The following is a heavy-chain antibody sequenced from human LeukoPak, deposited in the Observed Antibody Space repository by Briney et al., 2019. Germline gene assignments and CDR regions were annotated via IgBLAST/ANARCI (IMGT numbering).Heavy chain of an antibody. Sequence: ASVKVSCKASGYTFTSYGISWVRQAPGQGLEWMGWISAYNGNTNYAQKLQGRVTMTTDTSTSTAYMELRSLRSDDTAVYYCARSAEHCTNGVCYTDYYMDVWGKGTTVTVSS. CDR2: ISAYNGNT. J-gene: IGHJ6*03. CDR3: ARSAEHCTNGVCYTDYYMDV. D-gene: IGHD2-8*01. CDR1: GYTFTSYG. V-gene: IGHV1-18*01.